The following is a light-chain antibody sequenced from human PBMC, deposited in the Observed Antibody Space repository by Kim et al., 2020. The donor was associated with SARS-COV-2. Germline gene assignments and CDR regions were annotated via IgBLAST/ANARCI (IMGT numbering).Light chain of an antibody. CDR2: KDS. V-gene: IGLV3-25*03. J-gene: IGLJ2*01. Sequence: PGQTARITCSGDALPKQYTYWYQQKPGQAPVLVIYKDSERPSGIPERFSGSSSGTTVTLTISGVQAEDEADYYCQSADSSGTYIVFGGGTQLTVL. CDR3: QSADSSGTYIV. CDR1: ALPKQY.